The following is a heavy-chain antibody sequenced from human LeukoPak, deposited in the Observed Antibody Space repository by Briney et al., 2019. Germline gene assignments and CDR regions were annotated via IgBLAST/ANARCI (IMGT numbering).Heavy chain of an antibody. CDR2: ISSSSDLM. J-gene: IGHJ4*02. Sequence: GGSLRLSCEASGFSLSISGMNWVRQAPGKGVEWVSYISSSSDLMSYVDSVKGRFTVSRDNAKNSLFLQMNSLRDEDTAVYYCARVLRGLYNLGDWGQGTLVTVSS. CDR3: ARVLRGLYNLGD. V-gene: IGHV3-48*02. CDR1: GFSLSISG. D-gene: IGHD3-10*01.